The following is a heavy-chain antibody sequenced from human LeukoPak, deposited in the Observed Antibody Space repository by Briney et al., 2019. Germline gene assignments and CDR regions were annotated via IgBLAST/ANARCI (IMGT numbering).Heavy chain of an antibody. CDR2: INTDGSST. Sequence: PGGSLRLSCSASGFTLSSYWMHWVRQAPGKGLVWVSRINTDGSSTNYADSVKGRFTVSRDNAKNTLYLQMNSLRAEDTAVYYCAKDRGDIVVIPWYFDLWGRGTRVTVSS. CDR1: GFTLSSYW. J-gene: IGHJ2*01. CDR3: AKDRGDIVVIPWYFDL. V-gene: IGHV3-74*01. D-gene: IGHD3-10*01.